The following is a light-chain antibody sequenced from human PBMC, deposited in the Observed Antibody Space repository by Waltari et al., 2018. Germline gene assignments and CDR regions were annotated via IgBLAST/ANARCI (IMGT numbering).Light chain of an antibody. CDR2: EVS. Sequence: QSALTQPPAASGSPGQSVTISCTGTSSDIGAYNYVSWYQQHPGKAPKLLIFEVSQRPSGVPDRFPGSKSANTASLTVSGLQADDEADYYCSSYAGSNNYVFGTGTKVTVL. CDR3: SSYAGSNNYV. J-gene: IGLJ1*01. V-gene: IGLV2-8*01. CDR1: SSDIGAYNY.